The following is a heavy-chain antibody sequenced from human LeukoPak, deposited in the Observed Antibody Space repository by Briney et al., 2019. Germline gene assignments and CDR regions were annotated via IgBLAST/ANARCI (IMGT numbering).Heavy chain of an antibody. D-gene: IGHD3-9*01. J-gene: IGHJ6*03. CDR3: AKCILTGYYKGYMDV. V-gene: IGHV3-23*01. CDR2: ISGSGGSS. CDR1: GFTFSSYE. Sequence: GGSLRLSCAASGFTFSSYEMNWVRQAPGKGLEWVSAISGSGGSSFYADSVRGRFTISRDNSKNTLYLQMNSLRAEDTAVYYCAKCILTGYYKGYMDVWGKGTTVTISS.